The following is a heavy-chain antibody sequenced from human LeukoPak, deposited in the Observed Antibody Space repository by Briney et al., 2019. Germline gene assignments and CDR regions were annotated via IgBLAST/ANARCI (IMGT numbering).Heavy chain of an antibody. V-gene: IGHV3-23*01. CDR2: ISGSGGST. J-gene: IGHJ5*02. Sequence: PGGSLRLSCAASGFTFSSYAMSWVRQAPGQGLEWVSAISGSGGSTYYADSVKGRFTISRDNSKNTLYLQMNSLRAEDTAVYYCAKGAGYYYGSGSANWFDPWGQGTLVTVSS. CDR3: AKGAGYYYGSGSANWFDP. D-gene: IGHD3-10*01. CDR1: GFTFSSYA.